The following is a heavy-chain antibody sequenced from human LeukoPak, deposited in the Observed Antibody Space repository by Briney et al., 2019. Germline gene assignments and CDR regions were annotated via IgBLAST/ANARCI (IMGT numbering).Heavy chain of an antibody. J-gene: IGHJ5*02. CDR3: ARVLRRIFGP. V-gene: IGHV3-48*01. Sequence: GGSLRLSCAASGFTLSSYSMNWVRQAPGKGLEGVSYISSISSTIYYADSVKGRFAISRDNAKNTLYLQMNSLRAEDTAVYYCARVLRRIFGPWGQGTLVTVSS. D-gene: IGHD4-17*01. CDR2: ISSISSTI. CDR1: GFTLSSYS.